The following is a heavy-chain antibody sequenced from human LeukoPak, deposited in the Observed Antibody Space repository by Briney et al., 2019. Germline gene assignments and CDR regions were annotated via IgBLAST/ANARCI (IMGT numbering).Heavy chain of an antibody. J-gene: IGHJ3*02. V-gene: IGHV4-61*09. D-gene: IGHD2-2*01. CDR1: GGSISSGSYY. CDR2: IYTSGTT. Sequence: PSQTLSLTCTVSGGSISSGSYYWSWIRQPAGKGLEWIGHIYTSGTTNYNPSLKSRVTMSVDTSKNQFSLKLSSVTAADTAVYYCARDEPTYYCSSTSCPPGAFDIWGQGTMVTVSS. CDR3: ARDEPTYYCSSTSCPPGAFDI.